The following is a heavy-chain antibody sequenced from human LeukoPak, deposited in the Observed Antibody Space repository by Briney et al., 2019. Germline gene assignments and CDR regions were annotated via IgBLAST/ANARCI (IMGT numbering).Heavy chain of an antibody. V-gene: IGHV3-53*01. CDR1: GFTVSSKY. J-gene: IGHJ5*01. CDR3: ARARWLDW. CDR2: IYSGGST. Sequence: GGSVRLSCAASGFTVSSKYRSGVRQAPRKGLEWVSVIYSGGSTYHADSVKGRFTISGDNSKNTLYLQMNSLRAEDTAVYYCARARWLDWWGQGTLVTVSS.